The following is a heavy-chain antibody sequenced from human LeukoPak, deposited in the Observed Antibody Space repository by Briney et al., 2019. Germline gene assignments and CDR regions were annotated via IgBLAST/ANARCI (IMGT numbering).Heavy chain of an antibody. CDR3: ARETLGVTAFDI. V-gene: IGHV3-11*01. J-gene: IGHJ3*02. CDR2: ISNSGDII. D-gene: IGHD2-21*02. Sequence: GGSLRLSRAASGFIFSDYYINWIRQAPGKGLEWLSYISNSGDIISYADSVKGRFTISRDNAKNSLYLQMNSLRAEDTAVYYCARETLGVTAFDIWGQGTMVTVSS. CDR1: GFIFSDYY.